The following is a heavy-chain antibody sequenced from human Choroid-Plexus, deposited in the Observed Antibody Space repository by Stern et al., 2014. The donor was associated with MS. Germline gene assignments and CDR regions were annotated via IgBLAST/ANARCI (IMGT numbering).Heavy chain of an antibody. CDR3: AKDRQYLTYFFDH. CDR2: VSYDGSNK. V-gene: IGHV3-30*18. D-gene: IGHD2/OR15-2a*01. CDR1: GFTFGSCA. J-gene: IGHJ5*02. Sequence: VQLVEPGGGVVQPGRPLRLSCVASGFTFGSCAMHCVRQAPGKGLEWVAGVSYDGSNKYYADSVKGRFTISRDNSQNTLYMQMSSLRPEDTAVYYCAKDRQYLTYFFDHWGQGSLVTVSS.